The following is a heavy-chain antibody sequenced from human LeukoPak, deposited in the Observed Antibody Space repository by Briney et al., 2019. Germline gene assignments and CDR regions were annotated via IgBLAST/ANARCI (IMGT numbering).Heavy chain of an antibody. Sequence: PGGSLRLSCAASGFTFSSYEMNWVRQAPGKGLEWVSYISSSGTTIYYADSVKGRVTISRDNAKNSLYLQMNSLRAEDTAVYYCARVSIAARVGLYGIDYWGQGTLVTVSS. V-gene: IGHV3-48*03. J-gene: IGHJ4*02. CDR3: ARVSIAARVGLYGIDY. D-gene: IGHD6-6*01. CDR2: ISSSGTTI. CDR1: GFTFSSYE.